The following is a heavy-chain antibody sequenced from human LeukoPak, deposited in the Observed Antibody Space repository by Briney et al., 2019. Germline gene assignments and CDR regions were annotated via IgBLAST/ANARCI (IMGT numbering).Heavy chain of an antibody. J-gene: IGHJ4*02. V-gene: IGHV1-46*01. CDR3: ARASLWFGAYYFDY. CDR2: INPSGGST. Sequence: ASVKVSCKASGYTFTSYYMHWVRQAPGQGLEWMGIINPSGGSTNYAQKFQGRVTMASDTSTSTVYMELSSLRSEDTAVYYCARASLWFGAYYFDYWGQGTLVTVSS. D-gene: IGHD3-10*01. CDR1: GYTFTSYY.